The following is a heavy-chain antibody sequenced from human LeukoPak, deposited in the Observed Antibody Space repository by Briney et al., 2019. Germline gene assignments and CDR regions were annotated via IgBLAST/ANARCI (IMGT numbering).Heavy chain of an antibody. CDR1: GYTFTSYG. Sequence: ASVKLSCKASGYTFTSYGISWVRHAPGQGLEWMVWISAYNGNTNYAQKLQGRVTMTTDTSTSTAYMELRSLRSDDTAVYYCARDGSYYPYYLDVWGKGTTVTVSS. D-gene: IGHD1-26*01. V-gene: IGHV1-18*01. J-gene: IGHJ6*03. CDR3: ARDGSYYPYYLDV. CDR2: ISAYNGNT.